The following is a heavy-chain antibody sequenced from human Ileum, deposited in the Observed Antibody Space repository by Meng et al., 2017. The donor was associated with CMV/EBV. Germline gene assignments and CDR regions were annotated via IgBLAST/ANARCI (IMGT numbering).Heavy chain of an antibody. D-gene: IGHD5-24*01. V-gene: IGHV3-30*02. Sequence: GESLKISCAASGFTFSNYGMHWVRQAPGKGLEWVTYIHYDGTLQDYADSVKGRFTISRDNSKNTLYLQMNSLRREDTAVYYCARDFRWHIDYWGQGTLVTVSS. CDR3: ARDFRWHIDY. J-gene: IGHJ4*02. CDR2: IHYDGTLQ. CDR1: GFTFSNYG.